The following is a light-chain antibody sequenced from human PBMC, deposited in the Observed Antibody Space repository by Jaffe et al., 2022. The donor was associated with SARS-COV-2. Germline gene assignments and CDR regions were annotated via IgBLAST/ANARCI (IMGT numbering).Light chain of an antibody. CDR2: LSS. J-gene: IGKJ2*01. Sequence: DIVMTQSPLSLPVTPGEPASISCRSSQSLLHSNGYNYLDWYLQKPGQSPQLLIYLSSSRASGVPDRFSGSGSGTDFTLKISRVEAEDVGVYYCMQARQTPHTFGQGTKLEIK. CDR3: MQARQTPHT. CDR1: QSLLHSNGYNY. V-gene: IGKV2-28*01.